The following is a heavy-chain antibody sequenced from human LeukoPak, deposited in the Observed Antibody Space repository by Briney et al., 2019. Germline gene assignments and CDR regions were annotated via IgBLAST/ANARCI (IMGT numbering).Heavy chain of an antibody. D-gene: IGHD6-19*01. CDR3: ARADEIYSSGWSSDY. V-gene: IGHV3-30-3*01. Sequence: PGRSLRLSCAASGFTFSSYAMHWVRQAPGKGLEWVAVISYDGSNKYYADSVKGRFTISRDNSKNTLYLQMNSLRAEDTAVYYCARADEIYSSGWSSDYWGQGTLVTVSS. CDR1: GFTFSSYA. J-gene: IGHJ4*02. CDR2: ISYDGSNK.